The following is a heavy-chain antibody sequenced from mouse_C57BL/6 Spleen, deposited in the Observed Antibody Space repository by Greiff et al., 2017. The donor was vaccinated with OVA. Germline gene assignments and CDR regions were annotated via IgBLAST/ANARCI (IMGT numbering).Heavy chain of an antibody. CDR2: ISDGGSYT. CDR1: GFTFSSYA. CDR3: ARAHEGYYAMDY. V-gene: IGHV5-4*03. J-gene: IGHJ4*01. Sequence: EVMLVESGGGLVKPGGSLKLSCAASGFTFSSYAMSWVRQTPEKRLEWVATISDGGSYTYYPDNVKGRFTISRDNAKNNLYLQMSHLKSEDTAMYYCARAHEGYYAMDYWGQGTSVTVSS.